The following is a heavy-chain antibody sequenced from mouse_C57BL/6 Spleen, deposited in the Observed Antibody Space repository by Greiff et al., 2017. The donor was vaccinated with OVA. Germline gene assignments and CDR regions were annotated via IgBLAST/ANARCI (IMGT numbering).Heavy chain of an antibody. J-gene: IGHJ4*01. V-gene: IGHV1-69*01. Sequence: VQLQQPGAELVMPGASVKLSCKASGYTFTSYWMHWVKQRPGQGLEWIGDIDPSDSYTNYNQKFKGKSTLTVDKSSSTAYMQLSSLTSEDSAVYDCARDGKDAMDYWGQGTSVTVSS. CDR3: ARDGKDAMDY. CDR2: IDPSDSYT. D-gene: IGHD2-1*01. CDR1: GYTFTSYW.